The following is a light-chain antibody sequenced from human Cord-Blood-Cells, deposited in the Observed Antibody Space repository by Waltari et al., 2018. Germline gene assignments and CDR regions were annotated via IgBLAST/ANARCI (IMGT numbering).Light chain of an antibody. V-gene: IGLV3-1*01. J-gene: IGLJ3*02. Sequence: SYELTQPPSVSVSPGQTASITCSGDKLGDKYACWYQQKPGHSPVLVIYQDSKRPSGIPERFSGSNSGNTATLTISGTQAMDEADYYCQAWDSISWVFGGGTKLTVL. CDR2: QDS. CDR1: KLGDKY. CDR3: QAWDSISWV.